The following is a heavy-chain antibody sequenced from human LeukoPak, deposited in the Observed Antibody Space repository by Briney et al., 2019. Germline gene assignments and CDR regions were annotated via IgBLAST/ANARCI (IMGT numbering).Heavy chain of an antibody. CDR2: INPNNGGT. D-gene: IGHD1-1*01. CDR3: ARAGHNWNDADY. CDR1: GYTFTAHY. V-gene: IGHV1-2*02. J-gene: IGHJ4*02. Sequence: ASVKVSCKAAGYTFTAHYIHWVGQAPGQGLEWMGWINPNNGGTNYAQNFQSRVTMTRHTSVSTACMELSRLRSDDTAVYYCARAGHNWNDADYWGQGTLVTVSS.